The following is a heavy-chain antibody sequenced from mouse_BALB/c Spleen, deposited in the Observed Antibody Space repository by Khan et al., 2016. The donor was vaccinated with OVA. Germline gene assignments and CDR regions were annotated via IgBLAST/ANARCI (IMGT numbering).Heavy chain of an antibody. J-gene: IGHJ4*01. CDR2: INPSTIYT. D-gene: IGHD6-1*01. CDR1: GYTFTNYW. CDR3: ARRLPPYYYAMDY. V-gene: IGHV1-7*01. Sequence: QVQLKQSGAELAKPGASVKMSCKASGYTFTNYWMHWVKQRPGQGLEWIGYINPSTIYTEYNQKFKDKATLTADKSSSTAYMQLRSLTSEDSAVNYCARRLPPYYYAMDYWGQGTSVTVSS.